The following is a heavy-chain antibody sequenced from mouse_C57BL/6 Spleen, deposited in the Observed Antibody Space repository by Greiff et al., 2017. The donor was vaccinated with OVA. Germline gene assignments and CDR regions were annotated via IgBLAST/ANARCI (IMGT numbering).Heavy chain of an antibody. CDR1: GYTFTSYT. CDR3: ARSPITTVVPYYFDY. D-gene: IGHD1-1*01. Sequence: VQLQQSGAELARPGASVKMSCKASGYTFTSYTMHWVKQRPGQGLEWIGYINPSSGYTKYNQKFKDKATLTADKSSSTAYMQLSSMTSEDSAVYYCARSPITTVVPYYFDYWGQGTTLTVSS. CDR2: INPSSGYT. J-gene: IGHJ2*01. V-gene: IGHV1-4*01.